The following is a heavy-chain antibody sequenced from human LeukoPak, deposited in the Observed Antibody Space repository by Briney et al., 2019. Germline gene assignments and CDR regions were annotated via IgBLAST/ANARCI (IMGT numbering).Heavy chain of an antibody. V-gene: IGHV3-33*01. CDR2: IWYDGSNK. J-gene: IGHJ4*02. CDR3: ARDYQSGPQSYFDY. Sequence: GGSLRLSCAASGFTFSSYGMHWVRQAPGKGLEWVAVIWYDGSNKYYADSVKGRFTISRDNSKNTLYLQMNSLRAEDTAVYYCARDYQSGPQSYFDYWGQGTLVTVSS. D-gene: IGHD1-26*01. CDR1: GFTFSSYG.